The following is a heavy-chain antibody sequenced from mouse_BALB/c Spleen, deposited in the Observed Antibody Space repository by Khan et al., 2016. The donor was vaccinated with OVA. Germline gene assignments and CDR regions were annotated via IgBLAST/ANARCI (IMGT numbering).Heavy chain of an antibody. V-gene: IGHV2-4-1*01. J-gene: IGHJ3*01. CDR3: ARSSYRDDFTY. CDR1: GFSLITYG. CDR2: IWSGGST. D-gene: IGHD2-12*01. Sequence: QVQLKQSGPGLVQPSQNLSITCTVSGFSLITYGVHWVRQSPGKGLEWLGVIWSGGSTDYNEAFISRLSISKDNSKSQVFFKMNSLQSDDTAIYYCARSSYRDDFTYWGRGTLVTVSS.